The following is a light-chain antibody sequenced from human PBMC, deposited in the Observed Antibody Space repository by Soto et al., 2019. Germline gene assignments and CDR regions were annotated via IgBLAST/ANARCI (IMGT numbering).Light chain of an antibody. V-gene: IGKV3-20*01. Sequence: EIVLTQSPGTLSLSPGERATLSCRASQIVSSTYLAWYEQKPGQAPRLLIYGASTRATGIPDRFSGSGSGTDFTLTISRVEPEDFAVFYCHQYGSSPRTFGQGTKVEIK. CDR2: GAS. J-gene: IGKJ1*01. CDR3: HQYGSSPRT. CDR1: QIVSSTY.